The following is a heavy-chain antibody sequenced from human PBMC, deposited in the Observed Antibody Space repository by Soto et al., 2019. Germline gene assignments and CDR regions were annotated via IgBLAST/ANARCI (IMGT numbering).Heavy chain of an antibody. CDR1: GGSISSYY. Sequence: QVQLQESGPRLVKPSETLSLTYTVSGGSISSYYWSWIRQPPGKGLEWIGYIYYSGSTDYNPSLKSRVTISVDTSKNQFSLKLSSVTAADTAVYYCARRYGGTFDYWGQGTLVTVSS. CDR3: ARRYGGTFDY. CDR2: IYYSGST. V-gene: IGHV4-59*08. J-gene: IGHJ4*02. D-gene: IGHD2-15*01.